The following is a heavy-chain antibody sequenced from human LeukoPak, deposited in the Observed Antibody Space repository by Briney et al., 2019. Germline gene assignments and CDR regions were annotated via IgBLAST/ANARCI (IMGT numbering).Heavy chain of an antibody. CDR2: IKEDGSEN. J-gene: IGHJ4*02. V-gene: IGHV3-7*05. D-gene: IGHD3-10*01. CDR3: AKAQPTLISRSFDC. Sequence: PGGSLRLSCAASGFTFRSYWMSWVRQAPGKGLEWVANIKEDGSENYCLASVKGRFTISRDNAKNSLHLQMNSLRAEDTAVYYCAKAQPTLISRSFDCWGQGALVTVSS. CDR1: GFTFRSYW.